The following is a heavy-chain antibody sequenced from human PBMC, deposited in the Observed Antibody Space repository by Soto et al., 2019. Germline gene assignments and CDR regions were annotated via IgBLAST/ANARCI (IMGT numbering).Heavy chain of an antibody. CDR2: IYYSGST. V-gene: IGHV4-39*01. CDR1: AGSISTSSYY. Sequence: PSETLSLTCTVSAGSISTSSYYWGRIRQPPGKGLEWIGSIYYSGSTYYNPSLKSRVTISVDTSKNQFSLKLSSVTAADTAVYYCARLRAGAGTGWFEFWGQGSLVSVSS. CDR3: ARLRAGAGTGWFEF. J-gene: IGHJ5*01. D-gene: IGHD6-13*01.